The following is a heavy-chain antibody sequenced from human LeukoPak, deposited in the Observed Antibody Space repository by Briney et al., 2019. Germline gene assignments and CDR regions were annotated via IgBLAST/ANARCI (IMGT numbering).Heavy chain of an antibody. CDR1: GDYINNGGHY. V-gene: IGHV4-30-2*01. D-gene: IGHD1-26*01. J-gene: IGHJ4*02. Sequence: TPSETLSLTCSVSGDYINNGGHYWSWIRQPPGKTLEYIGYISHRGSTYYNPSLKSRLTITVDGSRNQFSLKLRSVTAADTAVYYCARSEDSGSCFSFDYWGQGTLVAVSS. CDR2: ISHRGST. CDR3: ARSEDSGSCFSFDY.